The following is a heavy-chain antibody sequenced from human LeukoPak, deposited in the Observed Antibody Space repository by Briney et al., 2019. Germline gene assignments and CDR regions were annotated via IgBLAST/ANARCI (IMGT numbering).Heavy chain of an antibody. CDR1: RGSLKSLY. D-gene: IGHD6-6*01. J-gene: IGHJ4*02. Sequence: PSETLSLTCTVSRGSLKSLYWSWIRQPAGKGLEWIGRIYTSGSTNYNPSLKSRVTISVDKSKNQFSLKLSSVTAAAKAVYYCATGRLAARPGYFDYWGQGTLVTVSS. CDR3: ATGRLAARPGYFDY. CDR2: IYTSGST. V-gene: IGHV4-4*07.